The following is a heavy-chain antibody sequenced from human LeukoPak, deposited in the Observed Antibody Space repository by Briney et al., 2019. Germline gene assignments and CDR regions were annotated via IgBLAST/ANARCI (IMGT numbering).Heavy chain of an antibody. CDR3: AKDQHGVDDAFDI. D-gene: IGHD3-3*01. V-gene: IGHV3-30*02. CDR1: GFTLSTYG. Sequence: PGGSLRLSCAASGFTLSTYGMHWVRQAPGKGLEWVAFIRYDGSNKYYADSVKGRFTISRDNSKNTLSLQMNSLRAEDTAVYHRAKDQHGVDDAFDIWGQGTMVTVSS. CDR2: IRYDGSNK. J-gene: IGHJ3*02.